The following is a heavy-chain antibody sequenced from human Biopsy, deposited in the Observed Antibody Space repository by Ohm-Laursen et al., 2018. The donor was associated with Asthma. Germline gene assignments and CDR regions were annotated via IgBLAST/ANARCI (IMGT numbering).Heavy chain of an antibody. Sequence: PGTLSLTWTVSGGSVTSSSYYWGWIRQPPGKGMEWIGSMYHSGSPYYHPSLKSRATISVDTSKNQLSLKMSSVTAADTAVYFCVRHQYSSSWSTFDYWGQGALVTVSS. V-gene: IGHV4-39*01. J-gene: IGHJ4*02. CDR1: GGSVTSSSYY. D-gene: IGHD3-22*01. CDR2: MYHSGSP. CDR3: VRHQYSSSWSTFDY.